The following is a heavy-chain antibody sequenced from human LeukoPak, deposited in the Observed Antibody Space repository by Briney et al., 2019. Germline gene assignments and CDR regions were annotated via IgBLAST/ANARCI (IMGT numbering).Heavy chain of an antibody. V-gene: IGHV3-11*04. CDR1: GFTFSDYS. Sequence: PGGSLRLSCAASGFTFSDYSMSWIRQAPGKGLEWISYISSNGSAMYYADSVKGRFTISRDNAKNSLFPQMNSLRAEDTAVYYCARDPGIAAAGTPWGQGTLVTVSS. CDR2: ISSNGSAM. CDR3: ARDPGIAAAGTP. D-gene: IGHD6-13*01. J-gene: IGHJ4*02.